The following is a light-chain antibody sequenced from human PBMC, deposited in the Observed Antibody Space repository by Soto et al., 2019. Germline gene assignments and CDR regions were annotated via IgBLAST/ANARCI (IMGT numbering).Light chain of an antibody. CDR2: AAS. CDR1: QSVGSTY. J-gene: IGKJ5*01. CDR3: QQYSSPIT. Sequence: EIVLTQSTGTLSLSPGERATLSCRASQSVGSTYLAWYQQKPGQAPRLLIYAASNRATGIPDRFSGSGSGTDFTLTISRLEPEDFSVYYCQQYSSPITFGQGTRLEIK. V-gene: IGKV3-20*01.